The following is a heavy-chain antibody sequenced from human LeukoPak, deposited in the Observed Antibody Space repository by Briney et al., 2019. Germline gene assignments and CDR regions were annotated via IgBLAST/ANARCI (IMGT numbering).Heavy chain of an antibody. CDR2: IYYSGST. J-gene: IGHJ4*02. CDR1: GYSISSGYY. D-gene: IGHD1-26*01. Sequence: SETLSLSCTVSGYSISSGYYWSWIRQPPGKGLEWIGYIYYSGSTNYNPSLKSRVTISVDTSKNQFSLKLSSVTAADTAVYYCARYSGSRNQSFDYWGQGTLVTVSS. CDR3: ARYSGSRNQSFDY. V-gene: IGHV4-61*01.